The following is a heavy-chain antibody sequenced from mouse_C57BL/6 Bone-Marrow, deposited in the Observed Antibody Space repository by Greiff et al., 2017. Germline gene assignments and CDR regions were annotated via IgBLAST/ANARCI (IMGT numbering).Heavy chain of an antibody. J-gene: IGHJ2*01. CDR3: AGGADY. Sequence: QVQLQQSGPVLVKPGASVKISCKASGYTFSSSWMNWVKQRPGKGLEWIGRIYPGDGDTNYNGKFKGKATLTAVKSSSTAYMQLSSLTSEDSAVYFCAGGADYWGQGTTLTVSS. CDR1: GYTFSSSW. V-gene: IGHV1-82*01. CDR2: IYPGDGDT.